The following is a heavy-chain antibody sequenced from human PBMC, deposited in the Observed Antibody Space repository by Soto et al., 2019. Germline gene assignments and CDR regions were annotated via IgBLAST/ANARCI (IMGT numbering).Heavy chain of an antibody. D-gene: IGHD5-12*01. CDR1: GFTFSSYS. Sequence: EVQLVESGGGLVKPGGSLRLSCAASGFTFSSYSMNWVRQAPGKGLEWVSSISSSSSYIYYADSVKGRFTISRDNAKNSLYLQMNSLRAEDTAVYYCAREGYGGGISDYWGQGTLVTVSS. V-gene: IGHV3-21*01. J-gene: IGHJ4*02. CDR2: ISSSSSYI. CDR3: AREGYGGGISDY.